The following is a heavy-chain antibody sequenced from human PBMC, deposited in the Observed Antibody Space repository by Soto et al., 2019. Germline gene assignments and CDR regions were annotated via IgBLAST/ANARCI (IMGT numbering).Heavy chain of an antibody. CDR1: GFTFDDYA. CDR3: AKGGDYYGSGSYLSYFDY. CDR2: ISWNSGSI. V-gene: IGHV3-9*01. D-gene: IGHD3-10*01. Sequence: EVQLVESGGGLVQPGRSLRLSCAASGFTFDDYAMHWVRQAPGKGLEWVSGISWNSGSIGYADSVKGRFTISRDKAKNSLYLQMNSLRAEDTALYYCAKGGDYYGSGSYLSYFDYWGQGTLVTVSS. J-gene: IGHJ4*02.